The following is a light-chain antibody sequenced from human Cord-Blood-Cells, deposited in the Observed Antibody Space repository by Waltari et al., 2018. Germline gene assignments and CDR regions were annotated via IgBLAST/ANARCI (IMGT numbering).Light chain of an antibody. J-gene: IGLJ1*01. Sequence: QSALTQPASVSGSPGQSTTISRTGTSSDVGGYNYVSWYQQHPDKAPKLMIYDVSNRPSGVSNRFSGSKSGNTASLTISGLQDEDEADYYCSSYTSSSNYVFGTGTKVTVL. CDR1: SSDVGGYNY. V-gene: IGLV2-14*03. CDR3: SSYTSSSNYV. CDR2: DVS.